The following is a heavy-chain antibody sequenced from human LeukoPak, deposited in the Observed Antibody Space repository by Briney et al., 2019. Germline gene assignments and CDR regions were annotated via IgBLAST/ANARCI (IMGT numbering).Heavy chain of an antibody. V-gene: IGHV3-49*04. J-gene: IGHJ6*03. CDR1: GFTFGDYA. CDR2: IRSKAYGGTT. Sequence: PGGSLRLSCTASGFTFGDYAMSWVRQAPGKGLEWVGFIRSKAYGGTTEYAASVKGRFTISRDDSKSIAYLQMNSLKTEDTAVYYCTRAPGVRGVIPHFYYMDVWGKGTTVTVSS. CDR3: TRAPGVRGVIPHFYYMDV. D-gene: IGHD3-10*01.